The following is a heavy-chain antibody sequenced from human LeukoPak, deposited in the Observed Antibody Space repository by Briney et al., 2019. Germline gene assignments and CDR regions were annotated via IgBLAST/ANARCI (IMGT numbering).Heavy chain of an antibody. CDR1: GFTFSSDR. CDR2: IQPHGSER. Sequence: PGGSPRLSCAVYGFTFSSDRISCVRQAPGKGLECVATIQPHGSERYDVDSVKGRFTISRDNAKNSVFLQMNSLRGEDTAVYYCATSDLDNWGQGSLVTVSS. J-gene: IGHJ4*02. CDR3: ATSDLDN. V-gene: IGHV3-7*01.